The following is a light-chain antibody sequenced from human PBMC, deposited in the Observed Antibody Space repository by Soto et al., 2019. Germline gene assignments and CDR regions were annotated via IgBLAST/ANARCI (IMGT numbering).Light chain of an antibody. Sequence: DIPMTQSPSSVSASVGGRVTITCRASQGISSWLAWYQQKPGKDPKLMIYAASRLQSGVPSKFSGSGSATDFTLTLSSLQPEDFATYYCQQANSFPFTFGPGTKVDIK. CDR3: QQANSFPFT. J-gene: IGKJ3*01. CDR2: AAS. CDR1: QGISSW. V-gene: IGKV1-12*01.